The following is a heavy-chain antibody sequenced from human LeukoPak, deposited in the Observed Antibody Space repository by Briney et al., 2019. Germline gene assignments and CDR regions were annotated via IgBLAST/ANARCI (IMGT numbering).Heavy chain of an antibody. CDR1: GFTFSNAW. V-gene: IGHV3-15*01. Sequence: KPGGSLRLSCAASGFTFSNAWMSWVCQAPGKGLEWVGRLKSKADGGTIDYAAPVKGRFTISRDDSKNTLYLQMNSLKTEDTAVYYCTTDEGSGYSGSYYLDYWGQGTLVTVSS. CDR2: LKSKADGGTI. CDR3: TTDEGSGYSGSYYLDY. J-gene: IGHJ4*02. D-gene: IGHD1-26*01.